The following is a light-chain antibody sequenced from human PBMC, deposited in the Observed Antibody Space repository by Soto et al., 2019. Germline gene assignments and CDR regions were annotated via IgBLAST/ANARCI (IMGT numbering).Light chain of an antibody. CDR1: SSDIGSYDY. CDR3: SSFTSTSTRL. J-gene: IGLJ1*01. V-gene: IGLV2-14*01. CDR2: EFT. Sequence: QSVLTQPASVSVSPGQSNTISCTGTSSDIGSYDYVSWYQQHPGKAPNHIIYEFTDRPSGVSNRFSGSKSGNTASLTISGLQAEDEADYDCSSFTSTSTRLFGSATKVNVL.